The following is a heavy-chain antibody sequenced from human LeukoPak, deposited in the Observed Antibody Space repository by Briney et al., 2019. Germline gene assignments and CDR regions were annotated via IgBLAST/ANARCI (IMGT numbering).Heavy chain of an antibody. Sequence: SETLSLTCTVSGGSISSYYWSWIRQPPGKGLEWIGYIYYSRSTNYNPSLKSRVTISVDTSKNQFSLKLSSVTAADTAVYYCARDYRRSLGAFDIWGQGTMVTVSS. CDR2: IYYSRST. CDR1: GGSISSYY. V-gene: IGHV4-59*01. J-gene: IGHJ3*02. D-gene: IGHD3-16*02. CDR3: ARDYRRSLGAFDI.